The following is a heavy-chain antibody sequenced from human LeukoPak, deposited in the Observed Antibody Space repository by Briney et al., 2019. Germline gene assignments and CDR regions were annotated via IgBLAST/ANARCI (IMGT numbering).Heavy chain of an antibody. Sequence: PGGSLRLSCAASGFTVSSNYMSWVRQAPGKGLEWVSVIYSGGSTYYADSVKGRFTISRDNSKNTLYLQMNSLRAEDTAVYYCAKDVRGGWYGDFDYWGQGTLVTVSS. V-gene: IGHV3-53*01. CDR3: AKDVRGGWYGDFDY. CDR1: GFTVSSNY. D-gene: IGHD6-19*01. J-gene: IGHJ4*02. CDR2: IYSGGST.